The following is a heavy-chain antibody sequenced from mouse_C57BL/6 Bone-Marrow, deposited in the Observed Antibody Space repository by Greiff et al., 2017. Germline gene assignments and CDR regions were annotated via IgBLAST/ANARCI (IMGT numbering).Heavy chain of an antibody. CDR1: GFTFSSYG. V-gene: IGHV5-6*01. Sequence: EVHLVESGGDLVKPGGSLTLSCAASGFTFSSYGMSWVRQTPDKRLEWVATISSGGSYTYYPDSVKGRFTISRDNAKNTLYLQMSSLKSEDTAMYYCARHNLYYAMDYWGQGTSVTVSS. J-gene: IGHJ4*01. CDR2: ISSGGSYT. CDR3: ARHNLYYAMDY.